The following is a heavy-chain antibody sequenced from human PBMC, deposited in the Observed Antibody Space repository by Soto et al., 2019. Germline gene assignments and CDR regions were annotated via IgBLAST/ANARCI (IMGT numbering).Heavy chain of an antibody. D-gene: IGHD1-26*01. CDR1: GFTFSSYG. J-gene: IGHJ4*02. CDR2: ISYDGSNK. Sequence: QVQLVESGGGVVQPGRSLRLSCAASGFTFSSYGMHWVRQAPGKGLEWVAVISYDGSNKYYADSVKGRFTISRVNSKNTLYLKMNSLRAEDTAVYYCARSPYSVSYLAYFDYWGQGTLVTVSS. CDR3: ARSPYSVSYLAYFDY. V-gene: IGHV3-30*03.